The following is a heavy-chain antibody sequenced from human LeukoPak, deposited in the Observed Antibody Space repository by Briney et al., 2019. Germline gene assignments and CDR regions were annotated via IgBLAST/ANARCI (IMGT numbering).Heavy chain of an antibody. Sequence: GGSLRLSCAASGFTFSSYWMNWVRQAPGKGLEWVAVISYDGSNKYYADSVKGRFTISRDNSKNTLYLQMNSLRAEDTAVYYCARDRGYWGQGTLVTVSS. CDR1: GFTFSSYW. CDR2: ISYDGSNK. CDR3: ARDRGY. J-gene: IGHJ4*02. V-gene: IGHV3-30-3*01.